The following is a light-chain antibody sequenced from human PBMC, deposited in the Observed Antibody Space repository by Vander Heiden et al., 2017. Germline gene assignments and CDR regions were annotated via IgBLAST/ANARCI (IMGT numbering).Light chain of an antibody. CDR1: QSVLYSSNNKNY. J-gene: IGKJ4*01. CDR3: QQYYSTSLT. CDR2: GAS. V-gene: IGKV4-1*01. Sequence: DIVMTQSPDPLAVSLGERATINCTSSQSVLYSSNNKNYLAWYQQKPGQPPKLLIYGASTRESGVPDRFSGSGSGTDFTLTISSLQAEDVAVYYCQQYYSTSLTFGGGTKVEIK.